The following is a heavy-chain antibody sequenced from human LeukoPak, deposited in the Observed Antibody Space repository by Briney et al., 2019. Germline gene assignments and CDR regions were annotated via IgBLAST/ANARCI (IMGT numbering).Heavy chain of an antibody. CDR1: GYTFTTYA. Sequence: ASVKVSCKASGYTFTTYAITWVRQAPGQGLEWMGWISTYNGNTNYAQKLQGRVTMTTDTSTSTAYMELRSLRSDDTAVYYCARQTLWFGELSAFDYWGQGTLVTVSS. CDR3: ARQTLWFGELSAFDY. J-gene: IGHJ4*02. CDR2: ISTYNGNT. D-gene: IGHD3-10*01. V-gene: IGHV1-18*01.